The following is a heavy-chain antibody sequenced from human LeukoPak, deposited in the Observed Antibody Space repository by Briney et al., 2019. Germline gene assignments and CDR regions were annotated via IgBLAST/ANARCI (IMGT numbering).Heavy chain of an antibody. D-gene: IGHD3-22*01. J-gene: IGHJ5*02. V-gene: IGHV1-69*05. CDR3: ARDDGSSGYYHRIWFDP. CDR2: IIPIFGTA. CDR1: EDTLSSYD. Sequence: SVKVSCKASEDTLSSYDIRWVRSAHRQKIEWMGGIIPIFGTANYAQKFQGRVTITTDESTSTAYMELSSLRSEDTAVYYCARDDGSSGYYHRIWFDPWGQGTLVTVSS.